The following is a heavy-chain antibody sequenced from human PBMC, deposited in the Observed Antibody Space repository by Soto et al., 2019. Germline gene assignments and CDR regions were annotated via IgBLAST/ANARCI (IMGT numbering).Heavy chain of an antibody. V-gene: IGHV3-30*18. J-gene: IGHJ4*02. CDR3: AKDRVQSGLGEVDY. D-gene: IGHD3-16*01. CDR2: ISYDGSNK. Sequence: VQLVESGGGLVQPGGSLRLSCAASGFTFSTNGMHWVRQAPGKGLEWVAVISYDGSNKYYADSVKGRLTISRDNSKNTLYLQMNSLRAEDTAVYYCAKDRVQSGLGEVDYWGQGTLVTVSS. CDR1: GFTFSTNG.